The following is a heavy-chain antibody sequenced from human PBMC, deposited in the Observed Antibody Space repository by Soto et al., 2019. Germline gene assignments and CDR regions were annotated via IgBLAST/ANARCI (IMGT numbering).Heavy chain of an antibody. D-gene: IGHD6-13*01. CDR1: GGSISSGGYY. CDR2: IYYSGST. Sequence: PSETLSLTCTVSGGSISSGGYYWSWIRQHPGKGLEWIGYIYYSGSTYYNPSLKSRVTISVDTSKNQFSLKLSSVTAADTAVYYCASSGAAGSTNWFDPWGQGTLVTVSS. V-gene: IGHV4-31*03. CDR3: ASSGAAGSTNWFDP. J-gene: IGHJ5*02.